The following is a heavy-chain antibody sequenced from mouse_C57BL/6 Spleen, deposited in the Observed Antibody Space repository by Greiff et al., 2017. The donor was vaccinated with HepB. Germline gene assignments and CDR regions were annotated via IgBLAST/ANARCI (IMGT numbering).Heavy chain of an antibody. CDR2: INPSNGGT. D-gene: IGHD1-1*01. CDR1: GYTFTSYW. V-gene: IGHV1-53*01. J-gene: IGHJ3*01. CDR3: ARRGITTVVATEDWFAY. Sequence: QVQLQQSGTELVKPGASVKLSCKASGYTFTSYWMHWVKQRPGQGLEWIGNINPSNGGTNYNEKFKSKATLTVDKSSSTAYMQLSSLTSEDSAVYYCARRGITTVVATEDWFAYWGQGTLVTVSA.